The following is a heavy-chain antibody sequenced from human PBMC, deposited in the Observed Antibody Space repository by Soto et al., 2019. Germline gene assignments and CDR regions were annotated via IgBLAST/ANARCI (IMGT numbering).Heavy chain of an antibody. V-gene: IGHV3-9*01. J-gene: IGHJ6*02. CDR3: AKDTRRAARGGGMGV. CDR1: GFDFGEYA. CDR2: ISWNSGGR. Sequence: EAQVVESGGGLVQPGRSLRLSCVASGFDFGEYAMHWVRQGPGKGLEWVSGISWNSGGRGYGDSVQGRFTISRDNAKNALYLEMNSLRTEDTALYYCAKDTRRAARGGGMGVWGQGTTVIVSS. D-gene: IGHD3-16*01.